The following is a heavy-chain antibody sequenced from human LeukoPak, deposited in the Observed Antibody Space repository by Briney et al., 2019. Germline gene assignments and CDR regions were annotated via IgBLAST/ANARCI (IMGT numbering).Heavy chain of an antibody. CDR3: ARDLFREGSEMVTIDAFDI. CDR2: IIPIFGTA. J-gene: IGHJ3*02. CDR1: GGTFSSYA. V-gene: IGHV1-69*06. D-gene: IGHD5-24*01. Sequence: SVKVSCKASGGTFSSYAISWVRQAPGQGLEWMGGIIPIFGTANYAQKFQGRVTITADKSTSTAYMELSSLRSEDTAVYYCARDLFREGSEMVTIDAFDIWGQGTMVTVSS.